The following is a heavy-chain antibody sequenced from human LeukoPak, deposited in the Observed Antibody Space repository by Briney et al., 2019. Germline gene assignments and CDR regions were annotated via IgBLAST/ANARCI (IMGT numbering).Heavy chain of an antibody. D-gene: IGHD2-2*01. Sequence: ASVKVSCKASGFTFTSSAMQWVRQARGQRLEWIGWIVVGSGNTNYAQKFQERVIITRDMSTSTAYMELSSLRSEDTAVYYCAADLGYCSSTSCQEGFDYWGQGTLVTVSS. CDR2: IVVGSGNT. V-gene: IGHV1-58*02. CDR1: GFTFTSSA. CDR3: AADLGYCSSTSCQEGFDY. J-gene: IGHJ4*02.